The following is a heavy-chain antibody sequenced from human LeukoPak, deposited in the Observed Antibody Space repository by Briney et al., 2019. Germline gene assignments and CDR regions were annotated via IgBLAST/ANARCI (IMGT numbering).Heavy chain of an antibody. V-gene: IGHV3-23*01. Sequence: GGSLRLSCAGSGLTFSTYAMSWVRQAPGKGLEWLATIGGGGRDTFYADSVKGRFTVSRDHSKNTLYLQMRSLRAEATAVYFCAKNRGANYYNYYMDVWGNGTTVTVSS. CDR3: AKNRGANYYNYYMDV. D-gene: IGHD4/OR15-4a*01. CDR1: GLTFSTYA. CDR2: IGGGGRDT. J-gene: IGHJ6*03.